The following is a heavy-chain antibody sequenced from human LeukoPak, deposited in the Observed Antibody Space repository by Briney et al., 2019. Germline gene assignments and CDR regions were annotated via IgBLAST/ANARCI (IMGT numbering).Heavy chain of an antibody. Sequence: GGSLRLSCAASGFRLRSSWVHWVRQAPGRGRVWVSRINGDASSTIYADSVKGRFTISRDNAKNTVYLQMNSLRGEDTAVYYCARDARYSFQLWGQGTLVTVSS. CDR2: INGDASST. D-gene: IGHD4-11*01. CDR3: ARDARYSFQL. CDR1: GFRLRSSW. V-gene: IGHV3-74*01. J-gene: IGHJ1*01.